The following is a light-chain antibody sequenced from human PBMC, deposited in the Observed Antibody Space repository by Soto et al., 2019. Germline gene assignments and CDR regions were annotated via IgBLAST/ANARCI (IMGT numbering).Light chain of an antibody. CDR2: GAF. CDR1: QTITGW. J-gene: IGKJ1*01. CDR3: QKYANLPTT. V-gene: IGKV3-15*01. Sequence: IQMTQSPSTLSGSAGDRATITCRASQTITGWLAWYQQKSGQAPRLLIYGAFTMTSGVPSRFSGSGSGTDFTLTISSLQPEDFAVYYCQKYANLPTTFGQGTKVDIK.